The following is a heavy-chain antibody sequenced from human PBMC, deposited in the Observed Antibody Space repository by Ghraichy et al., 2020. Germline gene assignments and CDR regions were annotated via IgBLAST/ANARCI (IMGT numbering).Heavy chain of an antibody. CDR2: INHSGST. J-gene: IGHJ4*02. Sequence: ETLSLTCAVYGGSFSGYYWSWIRQPPGKGLEWIGEINHSGSTNYNPSLKSRVTISVDTSKNQFSLKLSSVTAADTAVYYCARGGGSPIDYWGQGTLVTVSA. D-gene: IGHD6-13*01. CDR1: GGSFSGYY. V-gene: IGHV4-34*01. CDR3: ARGGGSPIDY.